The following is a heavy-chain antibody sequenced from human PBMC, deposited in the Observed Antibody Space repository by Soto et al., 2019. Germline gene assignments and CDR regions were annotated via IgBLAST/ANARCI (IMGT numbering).Heavy chain of an antibody. Sequence: VQMVQSGGGLVQPGGSLRLSCAVSGFTFSAFRMTWVRQAPGRGLEWVATINHDGSEKYYVDSVTDRFTISRDNAKSSLYLQMNSLRAEDTAVYYCMRDRNWSPHWGQGTQVTVSS. CDR3: MRDRNWSPH. V-gene: IGHV3-7*01. CDR1: GFTFSAFR. CDR2: INHDGSEK. J-gene: IGHJ4*02.